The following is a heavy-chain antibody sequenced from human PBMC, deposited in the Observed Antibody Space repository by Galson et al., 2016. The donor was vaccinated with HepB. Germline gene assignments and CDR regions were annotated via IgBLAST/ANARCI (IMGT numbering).Heavy chain of an antibody. Sequence: SLRLSCAASGFTVGNNFMSWVRQAPGKGLEWVSLIYSGGTTSHADSVKGRFTISRDNSKNMLYLQMNSLRAEDTAVYYCATRRIVGATDGSWGQGTLVTVSS. D-gene: IGHD1-26*01. V-gene: IGHV3-53*01. J-gene: IGHJ4*02. CDR2: IYSGGTT. CDR1: GFTVGNNF. CDR3: ATRRIVGATDGS.